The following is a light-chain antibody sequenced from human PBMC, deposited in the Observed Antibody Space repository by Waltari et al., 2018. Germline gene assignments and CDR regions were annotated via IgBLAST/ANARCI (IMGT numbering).Light chain of an antibody. CDR3: CSYAGSSTPYVV. CDR1: SRDVGSYNL. CDR2: EGS. Sequence: QSALTQPASVSGSPGQSTTISCTGTSRDVGSYNLVPWYQQHPGKAPKLMIYEGSKRPSGVSNRFSGSKSGNTASLTISGLQAEDEADYYCCSYAGSSTPYVVFGGGTKLTVL. J-gene: IGLJ2*01. V-gene: IGLV2-23*01.